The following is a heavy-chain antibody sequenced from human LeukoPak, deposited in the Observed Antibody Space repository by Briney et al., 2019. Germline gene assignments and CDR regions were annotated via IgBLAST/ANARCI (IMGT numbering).Heavy chain of an antibody. V-gene: IGHV3-20*04. Sequence: RPGGSLRLSCAVSGLTFDDYGMSWVRQAPGKGLEWVSGINWDGESTGYGDSVRGRFIISRDNAENALYLQMNGLRAEDTAVYYCARDLSASWYSLAYWGRGTPVTVSS. CDR1: GLTFDDYG. D-gene: IGHD6-13*01. CDR3: ARDLSASWYSLAY. J-gene: IGHJ4*02. CDR2: INWDGEST.